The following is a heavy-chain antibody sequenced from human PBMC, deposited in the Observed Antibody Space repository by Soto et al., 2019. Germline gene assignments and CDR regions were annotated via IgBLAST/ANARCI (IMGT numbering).Heavy chain of an antibody. D-gene: IGHD3-22*01. CDR2: ISPIFGTA. J-gene: IGHJ3*02. CDR1: GGTFSSYA. V-gene: IGHV1-69*01. CDR3: TREGTDSSGYYAYGDFDI. Sequence: QVQLVQSGAEVKKPGSSVKVSCKASGGTFSSYAISWVRQAPGQGLEWMGGISPIFGTANYAQKFQGRVTITADESTRTAFSERSSRTSEDTAVYYCTREGTDSSGYYAYGDFDIWGQGAMVTVSS.